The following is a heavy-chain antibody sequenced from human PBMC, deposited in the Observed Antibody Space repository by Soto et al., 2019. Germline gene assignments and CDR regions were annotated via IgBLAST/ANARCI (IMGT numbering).Heavy chain of an antibody. Sequence: GGSLRLSCTASGFTFGDYAMSWFRQAPGKGLEWVGFIRSKAYGGTTEYAASVKGRFTISRDDSKSIAYLQMNSLKTEDTAVYYCTRVFVAVVYSSSWPHDYWGQGTLVTVSS. J-gene: IGHJ4*02. V-gene: IGHV3-49*03. D-gene: IGHD6-13*01. CDR2: IRSKAYGGTT. CDR3: TRVFVAVVYSSSWPHDY. CDR1: GFTFGDYA.